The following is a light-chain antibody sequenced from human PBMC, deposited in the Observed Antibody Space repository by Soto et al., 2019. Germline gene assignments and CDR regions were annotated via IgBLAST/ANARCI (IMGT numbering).Light chain of an antibody. Sequence: QSALTQPASVSGSPGQSITISCTGTSSDVGAYNSVSWYQQHPGKVPKLMIYDVSNRPSGVSNRFSGSKSGNTASLTISGLQAEDEADYYCSSYTSISTVVFGEGTKLTVL. V-gene: IGLV2-14*01. CDR2: DVS. J-gene: IGLJ3*02. CDR1: SSDVGAYNS. CDR3: SSYTSISTVV.